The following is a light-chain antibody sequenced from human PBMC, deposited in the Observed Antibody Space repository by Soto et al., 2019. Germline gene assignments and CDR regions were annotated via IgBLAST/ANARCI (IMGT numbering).Light chain of an antibody. CDR1: SSDVGGYNY. V-gene: IGLV2-14*01. CDR3: QSYDSTLNRV. J-gene: IGLJ1*01. CDR2: DVS. Sequence: QSVLTQPASVSGSPGQSITISCTGTSSDVGGYNYVSWYQQHPGKAPKLMIYDVSNRPSGVSNRFSGSKSGTSASLAITGLQADDEADYYCQSYDSTLNRVFGTGTKVTVL.